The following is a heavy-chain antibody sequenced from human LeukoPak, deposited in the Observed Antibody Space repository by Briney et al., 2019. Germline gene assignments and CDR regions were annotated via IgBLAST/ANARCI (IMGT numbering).Heavy chain of an antibody. D-gene: IGHD6-6*01. CDR1: GYTFTDYY. Sequence: ASVKVSCKGSGYTFTDYYIHWVRQAPGQGLEWMGWLNANSGATSYVQKFQGRVTMTRDTSISTAYMELSRLRSDDTAVYYCAVSSSSNFDYWGQGTLLTVSS. J-gene: IGHJ4*02. V-gene: IGHV1-2*02. CDR3: AVSSSSNFDY. CDR2: LNANSGAT.